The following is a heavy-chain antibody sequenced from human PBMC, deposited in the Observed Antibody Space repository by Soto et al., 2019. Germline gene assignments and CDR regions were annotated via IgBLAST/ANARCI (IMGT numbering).Heavy chain of an antibody. CDR3: TTELGYSSGFPSDY. CDR1: GFTFSNAW. D-gene: IGHD6-19*01. Sequence: EVQLVESGGGLVKPGGSLRLSCAASGFTFSNAWMNWVRQAPGKGLEWVGRIKSKTDGGTTDYAAPVKGRFTISRDDSKNTLYLQMNSLKTEDTAVYYCTTELGYSSGFPSDYWGQGTLVTVSS. V-gene: IGHV3-15*07. J-gene: IGHJ4*02. CDR2: IKSKTDGGTT.